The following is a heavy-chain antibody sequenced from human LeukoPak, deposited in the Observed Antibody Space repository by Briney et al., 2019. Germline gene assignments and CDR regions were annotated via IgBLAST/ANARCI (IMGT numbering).Heavy chain of an antibody. V-gene: IGHV3-21*04. Sequence: GGSLRLSCAASGFTFSSYSMNWVRQAPGKGLEWVSSISSSSSYIYYADSVKGRFTISRDNAKNSLYLQMNSLRAEDTAVYYCARGPRGKDIVVVVAAYNWFDPWGQGTLVTVSS. CDR2: ISSSSSYI. CDR1: GFTFSSYS. CDR3: ARGPRGKDIVVVVAAYNWFDP. D-gene: IGHD2-15*01. J-gene: IGHJ5*02.